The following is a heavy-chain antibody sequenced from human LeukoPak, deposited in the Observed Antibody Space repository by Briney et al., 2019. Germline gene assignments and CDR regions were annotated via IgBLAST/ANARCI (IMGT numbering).Heavy chain of an antibody. V-gene: IGHV1-2*02. Sequence: ASVKVSCKASGYTFTDFSIHWVRQARGQGLEWMGWINPNNADTNYAQNLQGRVTMTRDTSISTAYMELSGLAYDDTAVYYCARDHDRSPAFSFDPWGQGTLVTVSS. D-gene: IGHD2/OR15-2a*01. CDR1: GYTFTDFS. CDR3: ARDHDRSPAFSFDP. CDR2: INPNNADT. J-gene: IGHJ5*02.